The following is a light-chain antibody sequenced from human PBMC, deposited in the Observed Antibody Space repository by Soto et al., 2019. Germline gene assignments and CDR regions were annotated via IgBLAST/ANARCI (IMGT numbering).Light chain of an antibody. CDR2: AAS. Sequence: DIPMTQSPSSLSASVGDRVTITCRASQSISSYLNWYQQKPGKATKLLIYAASSLQSGVPSRFSGSGSGTDFTLTISSLQPEEFATYYCQQSYSTLYTFGQGTKLEI. CDR3: QQSYSTLYT. V-gene: IGKV1-39*01. CDR1: QSISSY. J-gene: IGKJ2*01.